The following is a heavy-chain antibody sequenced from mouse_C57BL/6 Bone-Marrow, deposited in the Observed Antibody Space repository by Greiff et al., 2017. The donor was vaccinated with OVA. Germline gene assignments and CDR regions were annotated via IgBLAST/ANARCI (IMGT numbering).Heavy chain of an antibody. CDR3: ARGLTTVVAKYFGY. CDR1: GYTFTNYW. V-gene: IGHV1-63*01. CDR2: IYPGGGYT. Sequence: VQVVESGAELVRPGTSVKMSCKASGYTFTNYWIGWAKQRPGHGLEWIGDIYPGGGYTNYNEKFKGKATLTADKSSSTAYMQFSSLTSEDSAIYYCARGLTTVVAKYFGYWGQGTTLTVSS. J-gene: IGHJ2*01. D-gene: IGHD1-1*01.